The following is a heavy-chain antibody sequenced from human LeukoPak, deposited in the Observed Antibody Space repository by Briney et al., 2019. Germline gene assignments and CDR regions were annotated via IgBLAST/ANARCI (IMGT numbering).Heavy chain of an antibody. Sequence: PGGSLRLSCAASGFTFDDYAMHWVRQAPGKGLEWVSGISWNSGSIGYADSVKGRFTISRDNAKNSLYLQMNSLRAEDTALYYCAKGDYYDSSGYHTFDYWGQGTLVTVSS. D-gene: IGHD3-22*01. CDR1: GFTFDDYA. CDR3: AKGDYYDSSGYHTFDY. J-gene: IGHJ4*02. CDR2: ISWNSGSI. V-gene: IGHV3-9*01.